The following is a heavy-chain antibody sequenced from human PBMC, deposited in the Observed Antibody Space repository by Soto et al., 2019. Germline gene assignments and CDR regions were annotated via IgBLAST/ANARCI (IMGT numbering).Heavy chain of an antibody. Sequence: GGSLRLSCAASGFTFSSYSMNWVRQAPGKGLEWVSYISSSSSTIYYADSVKGRFTISRDNAKNSLYLQMNSPRDEDTAVYYCASGYSYGLSFDPWGQGTLVTVSS. CDR2: ISSSSSTI. CDR3: ASGYSYGLSFDP. CDR1: GFTFSSYS. J-gene: IGHJ5*02. D-gene: IGHD5-18*01. V-gene: IGHV3-48*02.